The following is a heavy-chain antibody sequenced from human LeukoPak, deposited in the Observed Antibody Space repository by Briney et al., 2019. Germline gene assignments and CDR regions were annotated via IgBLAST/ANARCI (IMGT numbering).Heavy chain of an antibody. CDR3: ARDDGSGSYLN. D-gene: IGHD3-10*01. J-gene: IGHJ4*02. V-gene: IGHV4-59*01. Sequence: SETLSLTCTVSGGSISSYYWSWIRQPPGKGPEWIGYIYYSGSTNYNPSLKSRVTISVDTSKNQFSLKLSSVTAADTAVYYCARDDGSGSYLNWGQGTLVTVSS. CDR2: IYYSGST. CDR1: GGSISSYY.